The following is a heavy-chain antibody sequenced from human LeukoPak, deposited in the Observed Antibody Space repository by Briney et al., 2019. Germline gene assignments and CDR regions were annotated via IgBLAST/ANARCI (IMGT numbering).Heavy chain of an antibody. Sequence: GGSLRLSCAASGFTFSSYSMNWVRQAPEKGLEWVSSISSSSSYIYYADSVKGRFTISRDNAKNSLYLQMNSLRAEDTAVYFRARDGGRWSFDYWGQGTLVTVSS. D-gene: IGHD3-16*01. CDR1: GFTFSSYS. V-gene: IGHV3-21*01. CDR3: ARDGGRWSFDY. J-gene: IGHJ4*02. CDR2: ISSSSSYI.